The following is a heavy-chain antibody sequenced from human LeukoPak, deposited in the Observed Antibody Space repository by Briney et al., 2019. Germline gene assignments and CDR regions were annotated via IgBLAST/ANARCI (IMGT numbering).Heavy chain of an antibody. Sequence: SVKVSCKASGYTFTSYYMHWVRQAPGQALEWMGWITPFNGNTNYAQKFQDRVTITRDRSMTTAYMELSSLRSEDTAMYYCANGPDGYNTYWGQGTLVTVSS. CDR3: ANGPDGYNTY. CDR1: GYTFTSYY. D-gene: IGHD5-24*01. V-gene: IGHV1-45*02. CDR2: ITPFNGNT. J-gene: IGHJ4*02.